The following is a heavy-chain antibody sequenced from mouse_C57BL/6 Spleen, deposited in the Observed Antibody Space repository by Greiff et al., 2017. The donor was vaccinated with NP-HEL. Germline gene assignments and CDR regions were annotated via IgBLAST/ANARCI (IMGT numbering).Heavy chain of an antibody. CDR1: GFTFSSYA. Sequence: EVMLVESGGGLVKPGGSLKLSCAASGFTFSSYAMSWVRQTPEKRLEWVATISDGGSYTYYPDNVKGRFTLSRDNAKNNLYLQMSHLKSEDTAMYCGARDQEQGREYFDVWGTGTTVTVSS. J-gene: IGHJ1*03. CDR2: ISDGGSYT. D-gene: IGHD3-2*02. V-gene: IGHV5-4*01. CDR3: ARDQEQGREYFDV.